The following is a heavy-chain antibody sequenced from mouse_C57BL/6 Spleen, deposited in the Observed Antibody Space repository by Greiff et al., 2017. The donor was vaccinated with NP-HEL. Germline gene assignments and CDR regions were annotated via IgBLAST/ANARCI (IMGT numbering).Heavy chain of an antibody. V-gene: IGHV5-16*01. D-gene: IGHD3-2*02. Sequence: DVKLVESEGGLVQPGSSMKLSCTASGFTFSDYYMAWVRQVPEKGLEWVANINYDGSSTYYLDSLKSRFIISRDNAKNILYLQMSSLKSEDTATYYCARGGYGFDYWGQGTTLTVSS. CDR1: GFTFSDYY. CDR3: ARGGYGFDY. J-gene: IGHJ2*01. CDR2: INYDGSST.